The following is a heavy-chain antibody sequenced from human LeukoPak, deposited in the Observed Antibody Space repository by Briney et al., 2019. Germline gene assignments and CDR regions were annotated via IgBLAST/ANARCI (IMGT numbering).Heavy chain of an antibody. V-gene: IGHV3-15*07. D-gene: IGHD4-23*01. CDR3: TRWRSGTSD. Sequence: GGSLRLSCSASGFTFNNAWMNWVRQAPGKGLEWVGRIKSKTGGETTDYAAPVKGRFAISRDDSKNTLYLQMNSLKTEDTAVYYCTRWRSGTSDWGQGTLDTVSS. CDR1: GFTFNNAW. J-gene: IGHJ4*02. CDR2: IKSKTGGETT.